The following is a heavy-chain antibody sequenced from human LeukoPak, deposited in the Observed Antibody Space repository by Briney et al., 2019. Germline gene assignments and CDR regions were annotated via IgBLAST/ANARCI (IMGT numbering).Heavy chain of an antibody. CDR3: ASQASGYCSSSSCYVIQTPFDP. CDR2: INPNSGGT. V-gene: IGHV1-2*02. Sequence: GATGTDSYTATGYTFTDNYMHWVRQAPGQGQEWKGWINPNSGGTNYTQKLQDRDTKTRDTTNSTANMELSRLRSDDTAVFFCASQASGYCSSSSCYVIQTPFDPWGQGTLVTVSS. CDR1: GYTFTDNY. D-gene: IGHD2-2*01. J-gene: IGHJ5*02.